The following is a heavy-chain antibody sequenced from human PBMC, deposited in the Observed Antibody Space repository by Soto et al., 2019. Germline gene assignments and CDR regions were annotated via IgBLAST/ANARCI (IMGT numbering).Heavy chain of an antibody. CDR2: MNPNSGNT. V-gene: IGHV1-8*02. D-gene: IGHD4-17*01. CDR3: AREDDYGDRHYYYGMDV. J-gene: IGHJ6*02. Sequence: ASVKVSCKASGGTFSSYAISWVRQAPGQGLEWMGWMNPNSGNTGYAQKFQGRVTMTRNTSISTAYMELSSLRSEDTAVYYCAREDDYGDRHYYYGMDVWGQGTTVTVSS. CDR1: GGTFSSYA.